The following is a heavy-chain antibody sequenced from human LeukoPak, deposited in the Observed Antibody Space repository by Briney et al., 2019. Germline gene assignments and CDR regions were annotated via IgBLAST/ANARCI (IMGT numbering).Heavy chain of an antibody. D-gene: IGHD3-10*01. J-gene: IGHJ4*02. CDR2: INPNSGGT. Sequence: ASVKVSCKASGYTFTGSYMHWVRQAPGQELEWMGWINPNSGGTNYAQKFQGRVTMTRDTSISTAYMELSRLRSDDTAVYYCARWGSGLGSYYNLDYWGQGTLVTVSS. CDR1: GYTFTGSY. V-gene: IGHV1-2*02. CDR3: ARWGSGLGSYYNLDY.